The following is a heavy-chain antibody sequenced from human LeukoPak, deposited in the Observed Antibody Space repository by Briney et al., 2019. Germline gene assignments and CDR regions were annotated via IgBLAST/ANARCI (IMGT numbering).Heavy chain of an antibody. D-gene: IGHD3-22*01. J-gene: IGHJ4*02. Sequence: GGSLRLSCAASGFTFSSYSMNWVRQAPGKGLEWVSSISSSSYIYYADSVKGRFTISRDNAKNSLYLQMNSLRAEDTAVYYCARSYYDSSGYYSSFDYWGQGTLVTVSS. V-gene: IGHV3-21*01. CDR2: ISSSSYI. CDR1: GFTFSSYS. CDR3: ARSYYDSSGYYSSFDY.